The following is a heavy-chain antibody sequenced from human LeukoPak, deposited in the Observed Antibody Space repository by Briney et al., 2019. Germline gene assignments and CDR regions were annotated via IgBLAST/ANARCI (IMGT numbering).Heavy chain of an antibody. D-gene: IGHD2-2*01. CDR1: GGSISSSSYY. J-gene: IGHJ5*02. V-gene: IGHV4-39*07. Sequence: KPSETLSLTCTVSGGSISSSSYYWGWIRQPPGKGLEWIGSIYYSGSTYYNPSLKSRVTISVDTSKNQFSLKLSSVTAADTAVYYCARDYPPAGDCSSTSCYPNNWFDPWGQGTLVTVSS. CDR3: ARDYPPAGDCSSTSCYPNNWFDP. CDR2: IYYSGST.